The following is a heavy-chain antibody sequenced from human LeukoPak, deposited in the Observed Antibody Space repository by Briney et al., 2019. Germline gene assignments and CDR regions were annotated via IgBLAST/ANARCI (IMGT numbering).Heavy chain of an antibody. V-gene: IGHV4-59*01. CDR3: ASISGWYQSAFDY. Sequence: PSETLSLTCTVSGGSLSSYYWSWLRQPPGKGLEWIGYIYYSGSTNYNPSLKSRVTISVDTSKNQFSLKLSSVTAADTAVYYCASISGWYQSAFDYWGQGTLVTVSS. CDR2: IYYSGST. D-gene: IGHD6-19*01. J-gene: IGHJ4*02. CDR1: GGSLSSYY.